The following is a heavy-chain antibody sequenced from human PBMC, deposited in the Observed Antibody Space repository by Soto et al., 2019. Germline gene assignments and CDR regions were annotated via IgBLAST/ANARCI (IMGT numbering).Heavy chain of an antibody. CDR2: IYYSGST. CDR1: GGSISSSSYY. V-gene: IGHV4-39*01. D-gene: IGHD3-3*01. J-gene: IGHJ6*02. Sequence: PSETLFLTCTVSGGSISSSSYYWGWIRQPPGKGLEWIGSIYYSGSTYYNPSLKSRVTISVDTSKNQFSLKLSSVTAADTAVYYCARLDYDFWSGDNYYGMDVWGQGTTVTVSS. CDR3: ARLDYDFWSGDNYYGMDV.